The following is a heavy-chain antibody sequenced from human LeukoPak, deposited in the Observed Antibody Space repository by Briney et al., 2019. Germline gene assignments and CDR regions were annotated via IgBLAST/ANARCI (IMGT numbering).Heavy chain of an antibody. CDR3: ARAPPYSSSGDWYY. CDR2: ISAYNGNT. CDR1: GYTFTTYG. Sequence: ASVKVSCKASGYTFTTYGISWVRQAPGQGLEWMGWISAYNGNTNYAQNLQGRVSMTTDTSTTTAYMELSSLRSEDTAVYYCARAPPYSSSGDWYYWGQGTLVTVSS. J-gene: IGHJ4*02. V-gene: IGHV1-18*01. D-gene: IGHD2-21*02.